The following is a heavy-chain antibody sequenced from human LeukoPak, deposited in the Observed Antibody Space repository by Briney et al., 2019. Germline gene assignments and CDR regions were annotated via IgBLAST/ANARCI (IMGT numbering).Heavy chain of an antibody. Sequence: GGSLRLSCAPSGFTFSSYSMNWVRQAPGKGLEWISYISPTGTTIYYADSVRGRFTISRDNSKNTVYLQMNSLRAEDTAVYYCANSYYYASGSYYTTSTQTKNNWFDPWGQGTLVTVSS. D-gene: IGHD3-10*01. J-gene: IGHJ5*02. CDR1: GFTFSSYS. CDR3: ANSYYYASGSYYTTSTQTKNNWFDP. V-gene: IGHV3-48*01. CDR2: ISPTGTTI.